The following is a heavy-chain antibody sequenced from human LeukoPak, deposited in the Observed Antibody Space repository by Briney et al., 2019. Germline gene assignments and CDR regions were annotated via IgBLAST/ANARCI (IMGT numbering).Heavy chain of an antibody. V-gene: IGHV3-30-3*01. CDR3: AREYSLSSGDAFDI. Sequence: PGGSLRLSCAASGFTFSSYAMHWVRQAPGKGLEWVAVISYDGSNKYYADSVKGRFTISRDNSKSTLYLQMNSLRAEDTAVYYCAREYSLSSGDAFDIWGQGTMVTVSS. CDR2: ISYDGSNK. CDR1: GFTFSSYA. D-gene: IGHD2-21*01. J-gene: IGHJ3*02.